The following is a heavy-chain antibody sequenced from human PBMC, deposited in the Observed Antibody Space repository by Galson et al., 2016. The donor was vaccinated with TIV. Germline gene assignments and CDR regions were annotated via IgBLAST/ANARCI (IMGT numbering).Heavy chain of an antibody. Sequence: SVKVSCKASGYTFTRHYMHWVRQAPGQGLEWMGIINPITGITTYAQNFQGRVTMTRDTSTSTVQMELRSLRSEDTAVDYCARVFDSSGYYYFGYWGQGSLLTVSS. D-gene: IGHD3-22*01. V-gene: IGHV1-46*01. J-gene: IGHJ4*02. CDR3: ARVFDSSGYYYFGY. CDR1: GYTFTRHY. CDR2: INPITGIT.